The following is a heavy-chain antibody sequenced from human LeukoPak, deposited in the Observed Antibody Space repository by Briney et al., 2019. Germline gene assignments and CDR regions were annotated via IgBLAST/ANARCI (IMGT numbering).Heavy chain of an antibody. CDR1: GYTFTSYA. V-gene: IGHV7-4-1*02. Sequence: ASVKVSCKASGYTFTSYAMNWVRQAPGQGLEWMGWINTNTGNPTYAQGFTGRFVFSLDTSVSTAYLQISSLKAEDTAVYYCATPPRYYYDSSGYYYPFSYWSQGTLVTVSS. CDR3: ATPPRYYYDSSGYYYPFSY. D-gene: IGHD3-22*01. J-gene: IGHJ4*02. CDR2: INTNTGNP.